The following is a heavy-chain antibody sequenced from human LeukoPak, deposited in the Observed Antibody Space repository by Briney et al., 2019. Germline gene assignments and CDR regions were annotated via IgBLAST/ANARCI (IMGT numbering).Heavy chain of an antibody. CDR1: GFTFSSYA. Sequence: GGSLSLSCAASGFTFSSYAMHWVRQAPGKGLGWVAAICYDGSNKYYADSVKGRFTISRDNAKNSLHLQMNSLRAEDTAIYYCARDANIVATSQGVWFDPWGQGTLVTVSS. CDR3: ARDANIVATSQGVWFDP. J-gene: IGHJ5*02. V-gene: IGHV3-33*01. CDR2: ICYDGSNK. D-gene: IGHD5-12*01.